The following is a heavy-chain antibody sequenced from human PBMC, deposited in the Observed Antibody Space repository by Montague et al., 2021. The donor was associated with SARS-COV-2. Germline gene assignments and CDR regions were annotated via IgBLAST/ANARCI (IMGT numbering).Heavy chain of an antibody. CDR2: TYHSGGT. Sequence: SETLSLTCSVSGYSISSGYYWGWIRQPPGKGLEWIGNTYHSGGTXYSPSLKSRVTVSVDTSKNQFSLRLSSVTAADTAVYYCARWYYGSGSYPHWGQGTLVTASS. CDR3: ARWYYGSGSYPH. V-gene: IGHV4-38-2*01. CDR1: GYSISSGYY. D-gene: IGHD3-10*01. J-gene: IGHJ4*02.